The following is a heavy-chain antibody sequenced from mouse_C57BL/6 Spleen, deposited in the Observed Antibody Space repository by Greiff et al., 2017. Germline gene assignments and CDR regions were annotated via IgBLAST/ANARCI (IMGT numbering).Heavy chain of an antibody. J-gene: IGHJ4*01. CDR3: ASYSNYYYAMDY. CDR2: INPNNGGT. CDR1: GYTFTDYN. V-gene: IGHV1-18*01. Sequence: LVKPGASVKIPCKASGYTFTDYNMDWVKQSHGKSLEWIGDINPNNGGTIYNQKFKGKATLTVDKSSSTAYMELRSLTSEDTAVYYCASYSNYYYAMDYWGQGTSVTVSS. D-gene: IGHD2-5*01.